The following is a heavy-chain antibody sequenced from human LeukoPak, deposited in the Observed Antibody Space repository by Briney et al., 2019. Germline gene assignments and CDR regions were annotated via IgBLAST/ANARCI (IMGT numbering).Heavy chain of an antibody. CDR1: GGSISTYY. D-gene: IGHD1-26*01. V-gene: IGHV4-59*01. J-gene: IGHJ4*02. CDR2: IYYSGST. CDR3: ARDSGVLGANFDY. Sequence: SETLSLTCTVSGGSISTYYWSWIRQPPGKGLEWIGYIYYSGSTNFNPSLKGRVTISVDTSKNQFSLKLTSVTAADTAVYYCARDSGVLGANFDYWGQGTLVTVSS.